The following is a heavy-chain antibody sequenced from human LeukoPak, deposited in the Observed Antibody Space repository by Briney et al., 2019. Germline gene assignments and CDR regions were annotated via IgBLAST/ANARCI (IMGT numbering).Heavy chain of an antibody. CDR3: ARTLPSSALWFGVPFAAFDI. D-gene: IGHD3-10*01. CDR1: GGSISSYY. J-gene: IGHJ3*02. CDR2: IYYSGST. Sequence: SETLSLTCTVSGGSISSYYWSWIRQPPGKGLEWIGYIYYSGSTNYNPSLKSRVTISVDTSKNQFSLKLSSVTAADTAVYYCARTLPSSALWFGVPFAAFDIWGQGTVVTVSS. V-gene: IGHV4-59*13.